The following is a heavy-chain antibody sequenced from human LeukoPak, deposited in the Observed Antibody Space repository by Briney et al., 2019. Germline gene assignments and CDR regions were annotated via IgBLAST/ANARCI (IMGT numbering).Heavy chain of an antibody. J-gene: IGHJ4*02. CDR1: GYTFTSYD. Sequence: GSLKVSWKASGYTFTSYDINWVRQATGQGLEWMGWMKPNSGNTGYAQKFQGRVTMTRTTDISTAYMELSSLRSEDTAVYYCARGRGAYCGGDCYPGDYWGQGTPVTVSS. V-gene: IGHV1-8*01. D-gene: IGHD2-21*02. CDR2: MKPNSGNT. CDR3: ARGRGAYCGGDCYPGDY.